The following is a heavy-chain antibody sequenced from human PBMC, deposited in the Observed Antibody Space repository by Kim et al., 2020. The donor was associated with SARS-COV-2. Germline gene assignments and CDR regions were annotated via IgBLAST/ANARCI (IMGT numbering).Heavy chain of an antibody. J-gene: IGHJ5*02. CDR3: ARRGSGGPATAIFDP. Sequence: PSLKTRVSISIDTSKNNFSLKMISVTAADTAVYYCARRGSGGPATAIFDPWGQGTLVSVSS. V-gene: IGHV4-39*02. D-gene: IGHD2-2*02.